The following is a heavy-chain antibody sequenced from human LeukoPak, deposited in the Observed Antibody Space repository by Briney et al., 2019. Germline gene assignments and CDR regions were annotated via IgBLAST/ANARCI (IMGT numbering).Heavy chain of an antibody. CDR3: ARGMRGSSWYFNWFDP. D-gene: IGHD6-13*01. V-gene: IGHV4-30-4*01. Sequence: SETLSLTCAVSGGSIINSNWWSWVRQPPGKGLEWIGYIYYSGSTYYNPSLKSRVTISVDTSKNQFSLKLSSVTAADTAVYYCARGMRGSSWYFNWFDPWGQGTLVTVSS. CDR2: IYYSGST. CDR1: GGSIINSNW. J-gene: IGHJ5*02.